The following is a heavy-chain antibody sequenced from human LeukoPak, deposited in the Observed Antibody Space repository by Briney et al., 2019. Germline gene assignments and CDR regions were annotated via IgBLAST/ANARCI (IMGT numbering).Heavy chain of an antibody. Sequence: GGSLRLSCAASGFTFSSYGMHWVRQAPGKGLEWVAVISYDGSNKYYADSVKGRFTISRDNSKNTLYLQMNSLRAEDTAVYYCAKGYDLYGMDVWGQGTTVTVSS. CDR1: GFTFSSYG. J-gene: IGHJ6*02. D-gene: IGHD1-1*01. V-gene: IGHV3-30*18. CDR2: ISYDGSNK. CDR3: AKGYDLYGMDV.